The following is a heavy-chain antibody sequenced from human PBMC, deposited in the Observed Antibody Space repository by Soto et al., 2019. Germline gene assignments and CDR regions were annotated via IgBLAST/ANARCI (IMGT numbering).Heavy chain of an antibody. D-gene: IGHD4-17*01. CDR3: AKARHSGDFAGSYDS. J-gene: IGHJ5*02. CDR2: IGVRGGNA. V-gene: IGHV3-23*01. Sequence: GSLRLSCEASGFSFLDYAINWVRQVPGRGLEYVAGIGVRGGNAFYADSMKGRFSISRDKSKNTVSLHMHNLRVDDSAMYYCAKARHSGDFAGSYDSWGKGTMVNVSS. CDR1: GFSFLDYA.